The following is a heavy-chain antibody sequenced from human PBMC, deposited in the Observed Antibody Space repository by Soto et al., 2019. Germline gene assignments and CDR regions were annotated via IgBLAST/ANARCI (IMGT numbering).Heavy chain of an antibody. Sequence: SETLSLTCAVYGGSFSGYYCSWIRQPPGKGLEWIGEINHSGSTNYNPSLKSRVTISVDTSKNQFSLKLSSVTAADTAVYYCARVNFWSGFYYYYGMDVWGQGTTVTVS. CDR3: ARVNFWSGFYYYYGMDV. J-gene: IGHJ6*02. V-gene: IGHV4-34*01. D-gene: IGHD3-3*01. CDR1: GGSFSGYY. CDR2: INHSGST.